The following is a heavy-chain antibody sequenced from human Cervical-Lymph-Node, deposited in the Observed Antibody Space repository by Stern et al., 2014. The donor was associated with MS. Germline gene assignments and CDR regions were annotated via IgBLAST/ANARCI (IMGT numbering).Heavy chain of an antibody. V-gene: IGHV3-66*02. D-gene: IGHD1/OR15-1a*01. CDR1: GFTVSSNY. CDR2: IYSGGST. J-gene: IGHJ3*02. CDR3: ARDGPSGMGQRTTLDAFDI. Sequence: EVQLVESGGGLVQPGGSLRLSCAASGFTVSSNYMSWVRQAPGKGLEWVSVIYSGGSTYYAESVKGRFTISRDNSKNTLYLKMNSLRAEDTAVYYCARDGPSGMGQRTTLDAFDIWGQGTMVTVSS.